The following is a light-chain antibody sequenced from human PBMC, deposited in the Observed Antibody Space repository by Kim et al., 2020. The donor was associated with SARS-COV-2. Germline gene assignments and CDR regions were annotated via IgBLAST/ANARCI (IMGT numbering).Light chain of an antibody. V-gene: IGLV3-1*01. Sequence: VSPGQTASITCSGDKLGDKYAFGYQQKPGQTPVLVIYYDDKRPSEIPERFSGSTSGNTATLTISGTQTMDEASYFCQAWDSSTAVFGGGTQLTVL. J-gene: IGLJ2*01. CDR2: YDD. CDR1: KLGDKY. CDR3: QAWDSSTAV.